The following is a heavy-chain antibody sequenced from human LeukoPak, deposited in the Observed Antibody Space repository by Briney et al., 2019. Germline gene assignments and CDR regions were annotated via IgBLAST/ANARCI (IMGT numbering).Heavy chain of an antibody. Sequence: SETLSLTCTVSGGSISSSSYYWGWIRQPPGKGLEWIGSIYYSGSTNYNPSLKSRVAISVDTSKNQFSLKLSSVTAADTAVYYCARQSNYYDSSGYFDPRPGAFDIWGQGTMVTVSS. D-gene: IGHD3-22*01. CDR3: ARQSNYYDSSGYFDPRPGAFDI. V-gene: IGHV4-39*01. CDR1: GGSISSSSYY. CDR2: IYYSGST. J-gene: IGHJ3*02.